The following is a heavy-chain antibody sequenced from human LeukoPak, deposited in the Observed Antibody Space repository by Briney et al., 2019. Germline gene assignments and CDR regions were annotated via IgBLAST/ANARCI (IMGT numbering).Heavy chain of an antibody. Sequence: GGSLRLSSAASGFTFSSYAMSCVRQAPGKGLEWVSALSGSGGSTYYAHSVKGRFTISRDNSKNTLYLQMNSLRAEDTAVYYCAKDLVWYYDSSGYFPKSFDYWGQGTLVTVSS. D-gene: IGHD3-22*01. CDR3: AKDLVWYYDSSGYFPKSFDY. V-gene: IGHV3-23*01. CDR1: GFTFSSYA. CDR2: LSGSGGST. J-gene: IGHJ4*02.